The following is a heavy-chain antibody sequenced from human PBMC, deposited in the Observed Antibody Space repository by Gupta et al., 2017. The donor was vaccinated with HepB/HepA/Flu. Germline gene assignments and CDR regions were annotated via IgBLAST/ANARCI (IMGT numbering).Heavy chain of an antibody. CDR3: AKAGGDYSDYVNPDY. Sequence: EVQLVESGGGLVQPGGSLRLSCAASGFTFSSYAMHWVRQAPGKGLEYVSVISRNGANTYYANSVKGRFTISRDNSKNTLYLQMGSLRGEDMAIYYCAKAGGDYSDYVNPDYWGQGTLVTVSS. CDR2: ISRNGANT. J-gene: IGHJ4*02. CDR1: GFTFSSYA. D-gene: IGHD4-11*01. V-gene: IGHV3-64*01.